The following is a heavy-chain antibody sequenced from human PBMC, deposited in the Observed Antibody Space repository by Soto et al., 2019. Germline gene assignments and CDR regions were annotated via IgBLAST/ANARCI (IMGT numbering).Heavy chain of an antibody. Sequence: PGGSLRLSCAASGFTFSSYSMNWVRQAPGKGLEWVSYISSSSSTIYYADSVKGRFTISRDNAKNSLYLQMNSLRDEDTAVYYCARDRVRGNSSPRGMDVWGQGTTVTV. CDR3: ARDRVRGNSSPRGMDV. CDR1: GFTFSSYS. V-gene: IGHV3-48*02. CDR2: ISSSSSTI. J-gene: IGHJ6*02. D-gene: IGHD3-10*01.